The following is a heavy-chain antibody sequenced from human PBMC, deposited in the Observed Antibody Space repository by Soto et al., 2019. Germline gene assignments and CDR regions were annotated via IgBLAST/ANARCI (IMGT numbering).Heavy chain of an antibody. J-gene: IGHJ4*02. CDR1: GFTFSSYS. D-gene: IGHD3-22*01. V-gene: IGHV3-48*01. CDR2: ISSSSSTI. Sequence: GGSLRLSCAASGFTFSSYSMNWVRQAPGKGLEWVSYISSSSSTIYYADSVKGRFTISRDNAKNSLYLQMNSLRAEDTAVYYCAIEGYYPPLDYWGQGTLVTVSS. CDR3: AIEGYYPPLDY.